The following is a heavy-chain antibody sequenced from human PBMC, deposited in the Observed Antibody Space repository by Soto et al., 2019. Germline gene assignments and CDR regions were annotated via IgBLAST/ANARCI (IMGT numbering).Heavy chain of an antibody. CDR2: MYLGGNT. V-gene: IGHV4-30-2*06. Sequence: PSETLSLTCAVSGDSISRGGYSWNWIRQSPGRGLEWIGYMYLGGNTYYNPSLKSRVTISVDRSKNQFSLKLTSVTAADTAMYYCARWGRGAYSMDVWGQGTTVSVSS. J-gene: IGHJ6*02. CDR1: GDSISRGGYS. D-gene: IGHD3-16*01. CDR3: ARWGRGAYSMDV.